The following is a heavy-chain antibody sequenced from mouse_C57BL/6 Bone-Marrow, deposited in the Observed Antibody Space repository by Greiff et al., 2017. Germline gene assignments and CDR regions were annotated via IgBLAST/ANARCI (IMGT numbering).Heavy chain of an antibody. V-gene: IGHV2-9-1*01. J-gene: IGHJ3*01. D-gene: IGHD2-4*01. CDR2: IWSGGDT. CDR1: GFSLTTYA. CDR3: ARNSDYDFGWFDY. Sequence: VQLQESGPGLVPPSQSLYITCTVSGFSLTTYAISWVRQPPGKGLEWLGVIWSGGDTNYNSALKSRLSISKDNSKSQVFLKMNSLQTDDTARYYCARNSDYDFGWFDYWGQGTMVTVSA.